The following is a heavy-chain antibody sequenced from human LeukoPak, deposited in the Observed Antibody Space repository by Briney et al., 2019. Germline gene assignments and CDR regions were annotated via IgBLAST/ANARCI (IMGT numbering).Heavy chain of an antibody. V-gene: IGHV1-69*04. CDR3: ARGLRTYYYDSSGYATDY. J-gene: IGHJ4*02. CDR2: IIPILGIA. CDR1: GGTFSSYA. D-gene: IGHD3-22*01. Sequence: SVKVSCKASGGTFSSYAISWVRQAPGQGLEWMGRIIPILGIANHAQKFQGRVTITADKSTSTAYMELSSLRSEDTAVYYCARGLRTYYYDSSGYATDYWGQGTLVTVSS.